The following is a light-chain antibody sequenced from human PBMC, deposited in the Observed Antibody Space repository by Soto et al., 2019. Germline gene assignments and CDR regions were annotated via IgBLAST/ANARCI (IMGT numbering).Light chain of an antibody. V-gene: IGKV3-20*01. CDR2: GIS. CDR3: QQYGNSRT. J-gene: IGKJ1*01. Sequence: EILMTQSPATLSVSPGERGTLSCRASQSVNINLAWCQQKSGQAPRLLIYGISSRATGIPDRLSGSGSGTDFTLTIRRLEPEDFAVYYCQQYGNSRTFGQGTKVDI. CDR1: QSVNIN.